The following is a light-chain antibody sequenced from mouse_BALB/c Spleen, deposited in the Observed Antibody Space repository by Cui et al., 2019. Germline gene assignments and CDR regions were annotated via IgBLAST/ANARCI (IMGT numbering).Light chain of an antibody. Sequence: QIVLTQSPPLLSASPGEKVTMTCSASSSVSYMYWYQQKPRSSPKPWIYLTSNLAAGVPARCSGSGSGTSYSLTISSMEAEDAANYYCQQWSSNPLTFGAGTKLELK. J-gene: IGKJ5*01. V-gene: IGKV4-68*01. CDR2: LTS. CDR3: QQWSSNPLT. CDR1: SSVSY.